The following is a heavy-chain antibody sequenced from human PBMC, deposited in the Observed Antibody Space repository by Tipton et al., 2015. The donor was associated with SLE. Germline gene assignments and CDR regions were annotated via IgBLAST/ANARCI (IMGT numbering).Heavy chain of an antibody. CDR3: AREYSGYGFDY. CDR2: IYHSGST. J-gene: IGHJ4*02. Sequence: TLSLTCAVSGFSISSGYYWGWIRQPPGKGLEWIGSIYHSGSTYYNPSLKSRVTISVGTSKNQFSLKLSSVTAADTAVYYCAREYSGYGFDYWGQGTLVTVSS. V-gene: IGHV4-38-2*01. CDR1: GFSISSGYY. D-gene: IGHD5-12*01.